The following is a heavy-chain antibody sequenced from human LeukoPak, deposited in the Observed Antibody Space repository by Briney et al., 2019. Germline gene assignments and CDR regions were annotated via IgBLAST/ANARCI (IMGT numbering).Heavy chain of an antibody. CDR2: IKQDGSEK. J-gene: IGHJ4*02. CDR3: ASTPWFMDFEY. Sequence: GGSLRLSCAASGFTFSSYWMSWVRQAPGKGLEWVANIKQDGSEKYYVDSVKGRFTISRDNAKNSLYLQMNSLRAEDTAVYYCASTPWFMDFEYWGQGTLVCASS. CDR1: GFTFSSYW. V-gene: IGHV3-7*01. D-gene: IGHD2-8*01.